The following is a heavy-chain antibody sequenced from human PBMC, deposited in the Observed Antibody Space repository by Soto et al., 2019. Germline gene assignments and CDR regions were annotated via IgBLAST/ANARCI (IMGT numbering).Heavy chain of an antibody. CDR3: AREGSGDAYNAGGAMDY. CDR1: GFSFSSYV. J-gene: IGHJ4*02. CDR2: LSYYERDK. Sequence: QVQLVESGGGVVQPGRCLRLSCGTSGFSFSSYVLHWLRQAPGKGLEWVAVLSYYERDKYYADSVKGRLTISRDNSKNTLYLQMNSLRAEDTAVYYCAREGSGDAYNAGGAMDYWGQGTLVTVAS. V-gene: IGHV3-30*03. D-gene: IGHD2-2*01.